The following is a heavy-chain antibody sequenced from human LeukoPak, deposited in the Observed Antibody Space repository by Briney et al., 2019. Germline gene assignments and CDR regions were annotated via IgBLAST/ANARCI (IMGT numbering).Heavy chain of an antibody. CDR3: ATRLCSGGSCYHED. CDR2: IYYSESR. D-gene: IGHD2-15*01. Sequence: SETLSLTCAVAGGSISIRSYYWGWIRQPPGNGLEWISSIYYSESRSYNPALKSRVPISVDTSKNQFSLKLSSVTAADTAVYFWATRLCSGGSCYHEDWGQGTLVTVSS. V-gene: IGHV4-39*01. J-gene: IGHJ4*02. CDR1: GGSISIRSYY.